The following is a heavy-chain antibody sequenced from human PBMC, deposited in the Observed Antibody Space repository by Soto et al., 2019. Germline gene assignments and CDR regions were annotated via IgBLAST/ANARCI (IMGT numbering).Heavy chain of an antibody. D-gene: IGHD3-16*01. CDR3: ASWVYPRNY. CDR1: GFTFSASW. CDR2: LNQDGSEI. J-gene: IGHJ4*02. V-gene: IGHV3-7*01. Sequence: GGSLRLSCLTSGFTFSASWTNWVRQAPGKGLEWVANLNQDGSEIKYVDSVKGRFTISRDNARNSVYLQINSLRTEDTAVYYCASWVYPRNYWGQGTLVTVSS.